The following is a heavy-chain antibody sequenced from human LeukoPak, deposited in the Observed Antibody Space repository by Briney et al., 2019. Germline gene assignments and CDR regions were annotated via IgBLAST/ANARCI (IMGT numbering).Heavy chain of an antibody. CDR2: IYYSGST. J-gene: IGHJ4*02. Sequence: SQTVSLTCTVSGGAISSGDYYWSGIRQPPGKGLEWIGYIYYSGSTYYNPSLKSRVTISVDTSKNQFSLKLSSVTAADTAVYYCASSGRRIYWGQGTLVTVSS. V-gene: IGHV4-30-4*08. CDR1: GGAISSGDYY. CDR3: ASSGRRIY. D-gene: IGHD1-26*01.